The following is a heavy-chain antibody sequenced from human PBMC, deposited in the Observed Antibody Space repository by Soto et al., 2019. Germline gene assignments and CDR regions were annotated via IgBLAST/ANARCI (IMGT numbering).Heavy chain of an antibody. V-gene: IGHV1-2*02. D-gene: IGHD2-15*01. Sequence: GASVKVSCKASGYTFTDYYMHWVRQAPGQGLEWMGWINLNSGGTNYAQKFQGRVTMTRDTSISTAYMELSRLRSDDTAVYYCARVNVVLVVATREYYFDYWGQGTLVTVSS. CDR1: GYTFTDYY. J-gene: IGHJ4*02. CDR3: ARVNVVLVVATREYYFDY. CDR2: INLNSGGT.